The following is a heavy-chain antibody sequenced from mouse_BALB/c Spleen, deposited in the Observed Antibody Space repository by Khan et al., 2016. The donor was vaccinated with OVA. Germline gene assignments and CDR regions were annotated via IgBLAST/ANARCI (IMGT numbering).Heavy chain of an antibody. CDR1: GYTFTDYA. V-gene: IGHV1S137*01. J-gene: IGHJ3*01. D-gene: IGHD1-3*01. Sequence: QVRLQQSGAELVRHGVSVKISCKGSGYTFTDYAMHWVKQSHAKSLEWIGVISTYYGDADYNQKFKGKATMTVDKSSSTAYMELARLTSEDSAIYYCARGSGNSRFAYWGQGTLVTVSA. CDR3: ARGSGNSRFAY. CDR2: ISTYYGDA.